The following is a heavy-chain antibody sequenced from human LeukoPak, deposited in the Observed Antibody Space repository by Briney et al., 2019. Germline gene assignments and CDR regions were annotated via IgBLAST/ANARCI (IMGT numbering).Heavy chain of an antibody. CDR1: GYTFTSYG. Sequence: ASVKVSCKASGYTFTSYGISWVRQAPGQVLEWMGWISDYNGNTNYAQKPQGRVTMTTDTSTSTAYMELRSLRSDDTAVYYCARDLYRDSLPVSWFDPWGQGTLVTVSS. CDR3: ARDLYRDSLPVSWFDP. D-gene: IGHD4-11*01. CDR2: ISDYNGNT. J-gene: IGHJ5*02. V-gene: IGHV1-18*01.